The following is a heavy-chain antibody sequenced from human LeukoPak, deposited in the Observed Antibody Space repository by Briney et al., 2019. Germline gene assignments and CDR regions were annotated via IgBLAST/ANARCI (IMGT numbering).Heavy chain of an antibody. D-gene: IGHD1-26*01. V-gene: IGHV3-30*14. CDR3: ARDREVSDAFDI. Sequence: GGSLRLSCTASGFTFSSYAMHWVRQAPGKGLEWVAFIRYDGSNKYYAYSVKGRFTISRDNSKNTLYLHMNSLRAGDTAVYYCARDREVSDAFDIWGQGTMVTVSS. CDR1: GFTFSSYA. CDR2: IRYDGSNK. J-gene: IGHJ3*02.